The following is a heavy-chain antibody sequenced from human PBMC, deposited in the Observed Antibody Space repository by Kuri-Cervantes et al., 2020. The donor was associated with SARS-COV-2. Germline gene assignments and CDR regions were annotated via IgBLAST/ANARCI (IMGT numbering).Heavy chain of an antibody. D-gene: IGHD6-13*01. J-gene: IGHJ6*03. Sequence: GESLKISCAASGFTFSSYAMSWVRQAPGKGLEWVSAISGSGGSTYYADSAKGRFTISRDNSKNTLYLQMNSLRAEDTAVYYCASRRDAAAGGLYYYYYMDVWGKGTTVTVSS. CDR3: ASRRDAAAGGLYYYYYMDV. CDR2: ISGSGGST. CDR1: GFTFSSYA. V-gene: IGHV3-23*01.